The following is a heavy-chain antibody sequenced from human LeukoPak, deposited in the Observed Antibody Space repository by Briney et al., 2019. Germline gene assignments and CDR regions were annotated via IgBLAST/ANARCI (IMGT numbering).Heavy chain of an antibody. CDR2: TYYRSKWYN. V-gene: IGHV6-1*01. D-gene: IGHD3-10*01. J-gene: IGHJ6*02. CDR1: GDSASSNSAA. Sequence: SQTLSLTCAISGDSASSNSAAWNWIRQSPSRGLEWLGRTYYRSKWYNDYAVSVKSRITINPDTSKNQFSLQLNSVTPEDTAVYYCAKELLLWFGSAGMDVWGQGTTVTVSS. CDR3: AKELLLWFGSAGMDV.